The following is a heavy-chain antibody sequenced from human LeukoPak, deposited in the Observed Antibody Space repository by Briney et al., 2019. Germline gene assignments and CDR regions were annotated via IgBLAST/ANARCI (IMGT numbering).Heavy chain of an antibody. CDR2: INHSGST. Sequence: PSETLSLTCAVYGGSFSGYYWSRIRQPPGKGLEWIGEINHSGSTNYNPSLKSRVTISVDTSKNQFSLKLSSVTAADTAVYYCARDGGRDYGDYVYYFDYWGQGTLVTVSS. D-gene: IGHD4-17*01. J-gene: IGHJ4*02. CDR3: ARDGGRDYGDYVYYFDY. CDR1: GGSFSGYY. V-gene: IGHV4-34*01.